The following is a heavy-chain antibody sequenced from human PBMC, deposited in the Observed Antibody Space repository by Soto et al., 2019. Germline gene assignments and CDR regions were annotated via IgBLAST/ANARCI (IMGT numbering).Heavy chain of an antibody. CDR1: GGSITGYY. CDR2: IHYSGST. CDR3: ARHSYYSNPLRFDP. D-gene: IGHD4-4*01. J-gene: IGHJ5*02. V-gene: IGHV4-59*08. Sequence: SETLSLTCTVSGGSITGYYWSWIRQPPGKGPEWIGNIHYSGSTNYNPSLKSRVTISVDTSKNQFSLRLSSVTAAETAVYYCARHSYYSNPLRFDPWGQGTLVTVS.